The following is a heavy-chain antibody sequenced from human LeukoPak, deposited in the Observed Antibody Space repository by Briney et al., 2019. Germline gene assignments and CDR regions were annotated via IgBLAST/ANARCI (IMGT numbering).Heavy chain of an antibody. CDR1: GFTFSSYG. Sequence: PGGSLRLSCAASGFTFSSYGMHWVRQAPGKGLEWVSSISSSSYIYYADSVKSRFTISRDNAKNSLYLQMNSLRAEDTAVYYCARANFGVVIFPQDVWGKGTTVTVSS. V-gene: IGHV3-21*01. D-gene: IGHD3-3*01. J-gene: IGHJ6*04. CDR2: ISSSSYI. CDR3: ARANFGVVIFPQDV.